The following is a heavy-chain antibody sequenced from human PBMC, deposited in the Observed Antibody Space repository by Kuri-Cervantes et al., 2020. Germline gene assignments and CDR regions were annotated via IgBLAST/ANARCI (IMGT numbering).Heavy chain of an antibody. V-gene: IGHV1-69*05. Sequence: SVKVSCKASGGTSSSYAISWVRQAPGQGLEWMGGIIPIFGTANYAQKFQGRVTITTDESTSTAYMELSSLRSEDTAVYYCARGFRMVRGPHYDELSYYYYMDVWGKGTTVTVSS. J-gene: IGHJ6*03. D-gene: IGHD3-10*01. CDR2: IIPIFGTA. CDR3: ARGFRMVRGPHYDELSYYYYMDV. CDR1: GGTSSSYA.